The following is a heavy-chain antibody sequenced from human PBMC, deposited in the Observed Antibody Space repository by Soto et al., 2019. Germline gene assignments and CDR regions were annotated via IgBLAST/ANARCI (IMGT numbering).Heavy chain of an antibody. D-gene: IGHD2-2*01. J-gene: IGHJ6*02. CDR3: AREGYIVVVPAATAGYYYYYGMDV. CDR1: GYTFTSYG. V-gene: IGHV1-18*04. Sequence: ASVKVSCKASGYTFTSYGISWVRQAPGQGLEWMGWISAYNGNTNYAQKLQGRVTMTTDTSTSTAYMELRSLRSDDTAVYYCAREGYIVVVPAATAGYYYYYGMDVWGQGTTGTVSS. CDR2: ISAYNGNT.